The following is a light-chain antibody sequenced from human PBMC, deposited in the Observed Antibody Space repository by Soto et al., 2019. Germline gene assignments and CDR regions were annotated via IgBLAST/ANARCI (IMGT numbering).Light chain of an antibody. CDR2: DVS. V-gene: IGLV2-14*03. CDR3: SYYTTSRPLGV. Sequence: QSVLTQPASVSGSPGQSITISCTGTSSDVGGYEYVSWYQQHPGKAPKRIIYDVSDRPSGVSNRFSGSKSGNTASLAISGLQAEDEADYYCSYYTTSRPLGVFGTGTKVTVL. CDR1: SSDVGGYEY. J-gene: IGLJ1*01.